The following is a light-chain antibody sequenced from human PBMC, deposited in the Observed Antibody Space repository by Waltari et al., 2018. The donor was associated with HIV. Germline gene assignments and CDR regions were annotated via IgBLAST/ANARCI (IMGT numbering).Light chain of an antibody. CDR2: SNN. CDR3: AAWDDSLNGWV. V-gene: IGLV1-44*01. CDR1: SSHIGSNT. Sequence: QSVLTQPPSASGTPGQRVTISCSGSSSHIGSNTVTWYQQLPGTAPKLLIYSNNQRPSGAPDRFSGSKSGTSASLAISGLQSEDEADYYCAAWDDSLNGWVFGGGTKLTVL. J-gene: IGLJ3*02.